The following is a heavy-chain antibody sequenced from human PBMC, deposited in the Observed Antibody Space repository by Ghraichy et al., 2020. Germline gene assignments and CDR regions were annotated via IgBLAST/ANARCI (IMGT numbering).Heavy chain of an antibody. CDR3: ARRRDYARAFLDY. J-gene: IGHJ4*02. Sequence: SETLSLTCTVSGGSINNFYWNWIRQPPGKELEWIANINDRGNTNYNPSLKSRVTISVDTSKNQFSLKLSSVTAADTAVYYCARRRDYARAFLDYWGQGILVTVSS. CDR2: INDRGNT. CDR1: GGSINNFY. D-gene: IGHD4-17*01. V-gene: IGHV4-59*08.